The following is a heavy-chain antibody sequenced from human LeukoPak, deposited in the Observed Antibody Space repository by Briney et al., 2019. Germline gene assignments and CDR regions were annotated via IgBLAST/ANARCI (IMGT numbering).Heavy chain of an antibody. Sequence: SETLSLTCAVYGGSFSGYYWSWIRQPPGKGLEWIGEVNHSGSTNYNPSLKSRVTISVDTSKNQFSLKLSSVTAADTAVYYCARGHLSNWFDPWGQGTLVTVSS. V-gene: IGHV4-34*01. CDR1: GGSFSGYY. CDR2: VNHSGST. J-gene: IGHJ5*02. CDR3: ARGHLSNWFDP.